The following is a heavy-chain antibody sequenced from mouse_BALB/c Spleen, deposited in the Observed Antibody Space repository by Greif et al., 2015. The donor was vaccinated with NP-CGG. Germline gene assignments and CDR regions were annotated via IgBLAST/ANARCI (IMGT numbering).Heavy chain of an antibody. V-gene: IGHV1-74*04. CDR3: ARWGGYGSSSFDY. CDR2: IDPSDSET. Sequence: VQLQESGPQLVRPGASVKMSCKASGYSFTSYWMHWVKQRPGQGLEWIGMIDPSDSETRLNQKFKDKATLTVDKSSSTAYMQLSSPTSEDSAVYYCARWGGYGSSSFDYWGQGTTLTVSS. J-gene: IGHJ2*01. D-gene: IGHD1-1*01. CDR1: GYSFTSYW.